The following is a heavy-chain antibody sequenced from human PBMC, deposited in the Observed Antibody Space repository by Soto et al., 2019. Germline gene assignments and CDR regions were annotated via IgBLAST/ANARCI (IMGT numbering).Heavy chain of an antibody. Sequence: PSETLSLTCTVSGGSISSGGYYWSWIRQHPGKGLEWIGYIYYSGSTYYNPSLKSRVTISVDTSKNQFYLHLSSVTAADTAIFYCASIAAPGTTHFDFWGQGTLVTVSS. CDR1: GGSISSGGYY. D-gene: IGHD6-13*01. CDR2: IYYSGST. V-gene: IGHV4-31*08. CDR3: ASIAAPGTTHFDF. J-gene: IGHJ4*02.